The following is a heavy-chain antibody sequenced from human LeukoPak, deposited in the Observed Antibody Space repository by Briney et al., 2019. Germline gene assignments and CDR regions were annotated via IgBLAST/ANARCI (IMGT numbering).Heavy chain of an antibody. Sequence: ASVKVSCKASGYTFTGYCMHWVRQAPGQGLEWMGWINPNSGGTNYAQKFQGRVTMTRDTSISTAYMELSRLRSDDTAVYYCARAGRKSRGVDIVRKKETGYYYYMDVWGKGTTVTVSS. D-gene: IGHD2-15*01. CDR3: ARAGRKSRGVDIVRKKETGYYYYMDV. J-gene: IGHJ6*03. CDR1: GYTFTGYC. V-gene: IGHV1-2*02. CDR2: INPNSGGT.